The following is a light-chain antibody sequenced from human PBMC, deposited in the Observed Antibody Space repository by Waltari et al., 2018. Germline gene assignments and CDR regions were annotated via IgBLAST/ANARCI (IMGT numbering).Light chain of an antibody. CDR3: CSYAGSTTWV. V-gene: IGLV2-23*02. CDR2: EVT. Sequence: QSALTQPASVSGSPGQSITISRTGTSSDVGSYNLVSWYQKHPGKAPKLMIYEVTKLPSGVSNRFSGSKSGNTASLTISGLQAEDEADYYCCSYAGSTTWVFGGGTKLTVL. J-gene: IGLJ3*02. CDR1: SSDVGSYNL.